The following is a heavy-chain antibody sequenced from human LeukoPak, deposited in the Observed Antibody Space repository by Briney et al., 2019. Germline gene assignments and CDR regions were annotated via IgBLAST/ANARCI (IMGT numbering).Heavy chain of an antibody. J-gene: IGHJ6*03. CDR3: ARTKGDFWSGYFSYYYMDV. CDR2: INHSGST. CDR1: GGSFSGYY. V-gene: IGHV4-34*01. Sequence: SQTLSLTCAVYGGSFSGYYWSWIRQTPAKGLEWSGEINHSGSTNYNPSLKSRVTISVDTSKNQFSLNLSSVTAADTAVFYCARTKGDFWSGYFSYYYMDVWGKGTTVTVSS. D-gene: IGHD3-3*01.